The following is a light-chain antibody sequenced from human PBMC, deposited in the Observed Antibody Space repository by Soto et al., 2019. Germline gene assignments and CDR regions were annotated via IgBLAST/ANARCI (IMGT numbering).Light chain of an antibody. J-gene: IGKJ1*01. CDR3: QQYCSTPWT. CDR2: WAS. Sequence: DIVMTQSPDSLAVSLGGRATINCESSQSILYSSNNQNCLAWYQQKPGQPPKLLIYWASTRESGVPDRFSGSGSVTDFTLTISSLQAEDVAVDYGQQYCSTPWTFGQGTKVEIK. V-gene: IGKV4-1*01. CDR1: QSILYSSNNQNC.